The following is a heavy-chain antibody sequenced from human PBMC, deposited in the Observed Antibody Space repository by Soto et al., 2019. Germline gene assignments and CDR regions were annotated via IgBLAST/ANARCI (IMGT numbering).Heavy chain of an antibody. D-gene: IGHD1-26*01. J-gene: IGHJ5*02. Sequence: GASVKVSCKASGGTFSSYSISWVRHAPGQGLEWMGGIIPIFGTANYAQKFQGRVTITADESTSTAYMELSSLRSVDTAVYYCARSIVGATTHWFDPWGQGTLVTVSS. CDR3: ARSIVGATTHWFDP. V-gene: IGHV1-69*13. CDR1: GGTFSSYS. CDR2: IIPIFGTA.